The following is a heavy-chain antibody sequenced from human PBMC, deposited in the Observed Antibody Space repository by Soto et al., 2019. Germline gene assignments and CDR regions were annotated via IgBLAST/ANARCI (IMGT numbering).Heavy chain of an antibody. J-gene: IGHJ4*02. CDR3: ARNLAYGDYVWYFDY. Sequence: RRLSFAASGFTFSDYYMSWIRQAPGKGLEWVSYVSSSSSYTNYADSVKGRFTISRDNAKNSLYLQMNSLRAEDTAVYYCARNLAYGDYVWYFDYWGQGALVTVSS. CDR2: VSSSSSYT. CDR1: GFTFSDYY. V-gene: IGHV3-11*06. D-gene: IGHD4-17*01.